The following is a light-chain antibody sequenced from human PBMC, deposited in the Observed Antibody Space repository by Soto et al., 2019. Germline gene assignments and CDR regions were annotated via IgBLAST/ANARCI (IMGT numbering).Light chain of an antibody. CDR2: GAS. CDR3: QQYGTSPFT. V-gene: IGKV3-20*01. Sequence: VLTQSPDTLSLSPGERATLSCRASERISSNFLAWYQQRPGQAPRLLIYGASTRASGIPDGFSGSGSGIDFALTISRLEPEDFAVFYCQQYGTSPFTFGPGTTVEIK. J-gene: IGKJ3*01. CDR1: ERISSNF.